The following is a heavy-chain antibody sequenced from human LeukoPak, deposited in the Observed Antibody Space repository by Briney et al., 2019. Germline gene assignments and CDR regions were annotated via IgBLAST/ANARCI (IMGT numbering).Heavy chain of an antibody. CDR1: GFTFSSYA. CDR2: ISGSGGST. V-gene: IGHV3-23*01. D-gene: IGHD3-10*01. Sequence: GGSLRLSCAASGFTFSSYAMSWVRQAPGKGLEWVSAISGSGGSTYYADSVKGRFTISRDNSKNTLYLQMNSLRAEDTAVYYCAKDSVGWFGELPDAFDIWGQGTMVTVSS. J-gene: IGHJ3*02. CDR3: AKDSVGWFGELPDAFDI.